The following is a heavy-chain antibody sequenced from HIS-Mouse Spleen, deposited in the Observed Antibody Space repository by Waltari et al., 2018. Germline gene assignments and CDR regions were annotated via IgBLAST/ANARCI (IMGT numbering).Heavy chain of an antibody. V-gene: IGHV4-38-2*02. D-gene: IGHD6-13*01. CDR2: IYHSGST. CDR3: ARALEYSSSWYYYYYGMDV. CDR1: GSSISSGYY. Sequence: QVQLQESGPGLVKPSETLSLTCTVSGSSISSGYYWACIRQPPGKGLEWIGSIYHSGSTYYNPSIKSRVTISVDTSKNQFSLKLSSVTAADTAVYYCARALEYSSSWYYYYYGMDVWGQGTTVTVSS. J-gene: IGHJ6*02.